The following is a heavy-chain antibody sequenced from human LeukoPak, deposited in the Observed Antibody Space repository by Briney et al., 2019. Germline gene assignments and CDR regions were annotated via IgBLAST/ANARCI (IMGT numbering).Heavy chain of an antibody. D-gene: IGHD3-3*01. CDR3: ARDYDFWSGYYTSRDYYYYMDV. J-gene: IGHJ6*03. CDR2: IIPIFGTA. CDR1: GGTFSSYA. Sequence: SVKVSFKASGGTFSSYAISWVRQAPGQGLEWMGGIIPIFGTANYAQKCQGRVTITADESTSTAYIELSSLRSEGTAVYYCARDYDFWSGYYTSRDYYYYMDVWGKGTTVTVSS. V-gene: IGHV1-69*01.